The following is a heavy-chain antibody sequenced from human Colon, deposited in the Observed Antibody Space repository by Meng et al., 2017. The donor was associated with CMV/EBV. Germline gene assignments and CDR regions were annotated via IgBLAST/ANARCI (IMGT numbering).Heavy chain of an antibody. J-gene: IGHJ4*02. D-gene: IGHD6-13*01. CDR3: ARASGYYRSSWYYFDD. CDR2: VSSAGSYI. V-gene: IGHV3-11*04. Sequence: GESLKISCVVSGFTFRDYYMSWIRQAPGKGLEWVSSVSSAGSYIYYADSVKGRFTISRDNAKNSLYLQMNSLRAEDTAVYYCARASGYYRSSWYYFDDWGQGTLVTVSS. CDR1: GFTFRDYY.